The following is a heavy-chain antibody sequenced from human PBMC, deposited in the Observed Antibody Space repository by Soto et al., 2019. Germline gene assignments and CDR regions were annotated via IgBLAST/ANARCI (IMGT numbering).Heavy chain of an antibody. J-gene: IGHJ4*02. CDR3: ASLGVVVLAIRPGSDY. Sequence: GGSLRLSCAASGFTFSSYAMSWVRQAPGKGLEWVSAISGSGGSTYYADSVKGRFTISRDNSKNTLYLQMNSLRAEDTAVYYCASLGVVVLAIRPGSDYWGQATLVTVSS. CDR2: ISGSGGST. CDR1: GFTFSSYA. D-gene: IGHD2-21*01. V-gene: IGHV3-23*01.